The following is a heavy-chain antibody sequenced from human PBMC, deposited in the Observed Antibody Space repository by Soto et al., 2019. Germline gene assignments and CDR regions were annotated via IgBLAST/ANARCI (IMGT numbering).Heavy chain of an antibody. V-gene: IGHV1-69*08. CDR3: ARDRPVYGDYSGGMYV. CDR2: IIPILGIA. Sequence: QVQLVQSGAAVKKPGSSVKVSCKASGGTFSSYTISWVRQAPGQGLEWMGRIIPILGIANYAQKFQGRVTITADKSTSTAYMELSSLRSEDTAVYYCARDRPVYGDYSGGMYVWGQGTTVTVSS. J-gene: IGHJ6*02. CDR1: GGTFSSYT. D-gene: IGHD4-17*01.